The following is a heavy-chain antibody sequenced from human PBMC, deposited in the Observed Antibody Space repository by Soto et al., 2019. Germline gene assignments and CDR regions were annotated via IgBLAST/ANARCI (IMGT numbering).Heavy chain of an antibody. D-gene: IGHD3-3*01. CDR1: GFTFSNYG. V-gene: IGHV3-23*01. CDR3: AKDMDAFWSGYYLRGYFDL. J-gene: IGHJ2*01. Sequence: EVQLLESGGGLVQPGGSLRLSCVVSGFTFSNYGMNWVRQAPGKGLEWVSGISRSGGDTYYVDSVRGRFTISRDNSKNTLYEQMDSRRAEDTAMYYCAKDMDAFWSGYYLRGYFDLWGRGTRVTVS. CDR2: ISRSGGDT.